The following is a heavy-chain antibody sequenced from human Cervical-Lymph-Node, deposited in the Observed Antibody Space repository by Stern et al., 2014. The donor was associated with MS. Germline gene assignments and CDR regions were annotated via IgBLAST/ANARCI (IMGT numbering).Heavy chain of an antibody. V-gene: IGHV4-31*01. CDR2: IYYSGSS. D-gene: IGHD4-17*01. CDR3: ARARGSVTMRVLDY. J-gene: IGHJ4*02. Sequence: VQLQESGPGLVQPSQTLSLTCSVSGGSISSSGYYWSWVRQHKGKGLEWIGIIYYSGSSYYKSSLKSLVSISSDTSKNQFSLNLNSVTAADTAIYYCARARGSVTMRVLDYWGQGILVTVSS. CDR1: GGSISSSGYY.